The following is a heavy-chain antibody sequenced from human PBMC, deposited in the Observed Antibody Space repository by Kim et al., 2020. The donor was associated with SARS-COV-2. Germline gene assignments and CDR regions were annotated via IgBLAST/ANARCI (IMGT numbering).Heavy chain of an antibody. CDR3: SRDLEGLDY. V-gene: IGHV1-46*01. D-gene: IGHD1-1*01. CDR2: VYPHDGST. Sequence: ASVKVSCKASGYGFTNNYVHWVRLAPGQGLEWMGMVYPHDGSTSYAQNFQGRVAMTSDTSTTTVYMELSSLRSDDTAIYYCSRDLEGLDYWGQGTLVRVS. J-gene: IGHJ4*02. CDR1: GYGFTNNY.